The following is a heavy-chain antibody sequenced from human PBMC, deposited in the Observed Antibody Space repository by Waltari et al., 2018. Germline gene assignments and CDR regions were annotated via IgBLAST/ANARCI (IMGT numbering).Heavy chain of an antibody. V-gene: IGHV3-23*01. CDR3: AKDHRREPDAFDI. CDR1: GFTFSSYA. J-gene: IGHJ3*02. D-gene: IGHD1-26*01. CDR2: ISGSGGST. Sequence: EVQLLESGGGLVQPGGSLRLSCAASGFTFSSYAMRWVRQAPGKGLEWVSAISGSGGSTYYADSVKGRFTISRDNSKNTLYLQMNSLRAEDTAVYYCAKDHRREPDAFDIWGQGTMVTVSS.